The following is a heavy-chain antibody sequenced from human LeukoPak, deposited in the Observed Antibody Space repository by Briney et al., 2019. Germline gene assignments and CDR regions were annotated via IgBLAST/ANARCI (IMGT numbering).Heavy chain of an antibody. CDR2: IYSGGAT. V-gene: IGHV3-53*01. D-gene: IGHD3-22*01. J-gene: IGHJ4*02. Sequence: PGGSLRLSCAASGFTVSSKYMTWVRQAPGKGLEWVSVIYSGGATYYIDSVKGRFTISRDNSKNTLYLQMNSLRVEDTAVYYCARERDSSGYVLAYWGQGTLVTVSS. CDR3: ARERDSSGYVLAY. CDR1: GFTVSSKY.